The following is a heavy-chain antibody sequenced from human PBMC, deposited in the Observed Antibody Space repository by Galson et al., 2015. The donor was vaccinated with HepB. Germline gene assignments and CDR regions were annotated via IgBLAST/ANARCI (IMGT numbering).Heavy chain of an antibody. J-gene: IGHJ4*02. V-gene: IGHV1-2*02. D-gene: IGHD2-15*01. Sequence: SVKVSCKASGYTFTGYYMHWVRQAPGQGLEWMGWINPNSGGTNYAQKFQGRVTMTRDTSISTAYMELSRLRSDDTAVYYCATEGDIVSGFFDYWGQGTLVTVSS. CDR1: GYTFTGYY. CDR3: ATEGDIVSGFFDY. CDR2: INPNSGGT.